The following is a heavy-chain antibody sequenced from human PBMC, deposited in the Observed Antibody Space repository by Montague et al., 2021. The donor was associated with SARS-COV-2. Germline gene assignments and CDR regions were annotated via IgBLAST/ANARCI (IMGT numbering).Heavy chain of an antibody. CDR3: AKYVYGHKSLDY. Sequence: SETLSLTCTVSGDSISGSYWRWIRQPPGKGLDWIGWIYYTGSTAYNPSLRSRVTISVDTSRNQFSLNLNSVTAADTAVYYCAKYVYGHKSLDYWGQGTLVTVSS. CDR1: GDSISGSY. D-gene: IGHD3-16*02. CDR2: IYYTGST. J-gene: IGHJ4*02. V-gene: IGHV4-59*13.